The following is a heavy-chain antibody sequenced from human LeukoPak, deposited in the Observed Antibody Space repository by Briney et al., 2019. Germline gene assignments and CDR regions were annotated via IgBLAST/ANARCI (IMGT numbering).Heavy chain of an antibody. Sequence: PSETLSLTCAVSGGSISSSNWWSWVRQPPGKGLEWIGEIYHSGSTNYNPSLKSRVTISVDKSKNQFSLKLSSVTAADTAVYYCARRNCSGGSCYPRYGMDVWGQGTTVTVSS. CDR3: ARRNCSGGSCYPRYGMDV. J-gene: IGHJ6*02. CDR2: IYHSGST. D-gene: IGHD2-15*01. V-gene: IGHV4-4*02. CDR1: GGSISSSNW.